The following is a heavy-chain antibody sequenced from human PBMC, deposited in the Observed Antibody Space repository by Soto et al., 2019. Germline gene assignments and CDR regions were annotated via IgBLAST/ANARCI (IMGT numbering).Heavy chain of an antibody. Sequence: SETLSLTCTVSGGSISSSSYYWGWIRQPPGKGLEWIGSIYYSGSTYYNPSLKSRVTISVDTSKNQFSLKLSSVTAADTAVYYCAGFEYSSTYGLDYWGQGTLVTVSS. CDR2: IYYSGST. J-gene: IGHJ4*02. CDR3: AGFEYSSTYGLDY. V-gene: IGHV4-39*01. D-gene: IGHD6-6*01. CDR1: GGSISSSSYY.